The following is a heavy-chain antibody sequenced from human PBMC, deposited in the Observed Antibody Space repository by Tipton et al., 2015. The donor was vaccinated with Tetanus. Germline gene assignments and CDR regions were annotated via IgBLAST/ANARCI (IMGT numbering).Heavy chain of an antibody. V-gene: IGHV3-23*01. CDR2: ISGSRLTP. J-gene: IGHJ6*04. Sequence: SLRLSCTASGFTFKSYTMNWVRQAPGNGLEWVAAISGSRLTPYYADSVTGRFTISRDNSKNTLSLQLNSLRADDTAIYYCAKEALGVLNLWGKGTTVIVSS. D-gene: IGHD1-14*01. CDR3: AKEALGVLNL. CDR1: GFTFKSYT.